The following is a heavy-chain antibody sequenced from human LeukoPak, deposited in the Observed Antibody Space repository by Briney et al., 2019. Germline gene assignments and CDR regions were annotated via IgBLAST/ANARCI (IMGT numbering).Heavy chain of an antibody. D-gene: IGHD2-2*01. CDR3: ARGVLPAAMRGVGDAFDI. CDR1: GYTFTGYY. CDR2: SNPNSGGT. V-gene: IGHV1-2*04. J-gene: IGHJ3*02. Sequence: GASVTVSCKASGYTFTGYYMHWVRQAPGQGLEWMGWSNPNSGGTNYAQKFQGWVTMTRDTSISTAYMELSRLRSDDTAVYYCARGVLPAAMRGVGDAFDIWGQGTMVTVSS.